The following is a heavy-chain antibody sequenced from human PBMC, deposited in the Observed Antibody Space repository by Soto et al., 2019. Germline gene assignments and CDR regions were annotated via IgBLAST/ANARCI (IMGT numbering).Heavy chain of an antibody. Sequence: PSETLSLTCTVSGGSISSGGYYWSWIRQHPGKGMEWIGYIYYSGSTYYNPSLKSRVTISVDTSKNQFSLKLSSVTAADTAVYYCASSPNRGVAAAGSYYYSYYMDVWGKGTTVTVSS. V-gene: IGHV4-31*03. CDR2: IYYSGST. J-gene: IGHJ6*03. CDR3: ASSPNRGVAAAGSYYYSYYMDV. D-gene: IGHD6-13*01. CDR1: GGSISSGGYY.